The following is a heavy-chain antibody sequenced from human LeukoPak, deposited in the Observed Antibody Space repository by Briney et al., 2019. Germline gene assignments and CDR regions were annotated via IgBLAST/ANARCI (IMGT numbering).Heavy chain of an antibody. CDR2: IYYSGST. J-gene: IGHJ4*02. D-gene: IGHD3-3*01. V-gene: IGHV4-59*01. CDR3: ARRGELRFGREYYFDY. Sequence: PSETLSLTCTVSGGSISSYYWSWIRQPPGKGLEWIGYIYYSGSTNYNPSLKSRVTISVDTSKNQFSLKLSSVTAADTAVYYCARRGELRFGREYYFDYWGQGTLVTVSS. CDR1: GGSISSYY.